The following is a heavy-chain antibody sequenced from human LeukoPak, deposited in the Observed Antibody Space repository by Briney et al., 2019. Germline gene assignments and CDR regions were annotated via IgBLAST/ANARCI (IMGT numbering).Heavy chain of an antibody. Sequence: SETLSLTCTVSGGSISSADYYWSWIRQHPGKGLEWIGYIYYSGTTYHNPSLKSRITMSVDTSKNQFSLKLSSVTAADTAMYYCAREENKGIFGGPLDYWGQGTLVTVSS. CDR2: IYYSGTT. D-gene: IGHD3-3*01. J-gene: IGHJ4*02. CDR1: GGSISSADYY. V-gene: IGHV4-31*03. CDR3: AREENKGIFGGPLDY.